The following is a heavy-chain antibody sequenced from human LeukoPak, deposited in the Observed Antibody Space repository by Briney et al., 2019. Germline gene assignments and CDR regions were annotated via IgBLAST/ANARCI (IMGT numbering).Heavy chain of an antibody. D-gene: IGHD3-22*01. V-gene: IGHV3-21*01. CDR3: AREPITMKAVDY. J-gene: IGHJ4*02. CDR2: ISSSSSYI. Sequence: GGSLRLSCAASGFTFSSYSMNWVRQAPGKGLEWVSSISSSSSYIYYADSVKGRFTISRDNAKNSLYLQMNSLRAEDTAVYYCAREPITMKAVDYWGQGTLVTVSS. CDR1: GFTFSSYS.